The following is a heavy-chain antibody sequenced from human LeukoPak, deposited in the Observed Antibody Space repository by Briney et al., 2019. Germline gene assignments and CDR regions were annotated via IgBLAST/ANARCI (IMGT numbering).Heavy chain of an antibody. CDR3: ARGFKDYDILTGYYRAPYYFDY. CDR2: IWYDGSNK. Sequence: GGSLRLSCAASGFTFSSYGMHWVRQAPGKGLEWVAVIWYDGSNKYYADSVKGRFTISRDNSKNTLYLQMNSLRAEDTAVYYCARGFKDYDILTGYYRAPYYFDYWGQGTLVTVSS. V-gene: IGHV3-33*01. CDR1: GFTFSSYG. D-gene: IGHD3-9*01. J-gene: IGHJ4*02.